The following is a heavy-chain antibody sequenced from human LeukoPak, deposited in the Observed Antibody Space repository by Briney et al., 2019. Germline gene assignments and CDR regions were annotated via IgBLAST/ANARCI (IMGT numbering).Heavy chain of an antibody. J-gene: IGHJ4*02. CDR1: GYTFTSYN. V-gene: IGHV1-8*01. D-gene: IGHD5-18*01. Sequence: GATVKVSCKASGYTFTSYNINWVRQATGQGLEWMGWMNPNNGKTGYAQKFQGRVTISRDSSTNTAYMELNSLTSKATAVFYCARGQWDSYGSWYFDYWGQGTLVTVSS. CDR3: ARGQWDSYGSWYFDY. CDR2: MNPNNGKT.